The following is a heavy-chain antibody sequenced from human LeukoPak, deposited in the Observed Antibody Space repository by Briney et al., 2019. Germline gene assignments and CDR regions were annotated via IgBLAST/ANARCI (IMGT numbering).Heavy chain of an antibody. D-gene: IGHD6-13*01. CDR1: GASISNYY. CDR3: ARLVAAGRNPFDP. Sequence: PSETLSLTCTVSGASISNYYWSWIRQPPGKGLEWIADIYYTGNTNYNPSLKSRVTISVDTSKNLFSLKLGSVTAADTAVYYCARLVAAGRNPFDPWGQGTLVTVSS. CDR2: IYYTGNT. V-gene: IGHV4-59*08. J-gene: IGHJ5*02.